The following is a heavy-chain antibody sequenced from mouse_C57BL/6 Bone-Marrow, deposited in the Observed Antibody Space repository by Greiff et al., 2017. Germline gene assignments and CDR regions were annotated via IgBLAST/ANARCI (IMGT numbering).Heavy chain of an antibody. CDR2: IDPSDSGT. CDR3: GRGWYFDV. J-gene: IGHJ1*03. D-gene: IGHD3-3*01. CDR1: GYTFTSYW. V-gene: IGHV1-52*01. Sequence: VQLQQPGAELVRPGSSVKLSCKASGYTFTSYWMHWVKQRPIQGLEWIGNIDPSDSGTHYNQKFKDKATLTVDKSSSTAYMQLSSLTSEDSAVYNGGRGWYFDVGGTGTTATVTA.